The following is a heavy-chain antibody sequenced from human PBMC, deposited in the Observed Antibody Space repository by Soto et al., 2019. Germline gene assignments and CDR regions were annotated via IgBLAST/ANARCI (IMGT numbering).Heavy chain of an antibody. CDR3: ARESEELTSNFDY. D-gene: IGHD1-7*01. Sequence: GGSLRLSCAASGFTFTRYSMNWVRQAPGKGLEWVSSISSTTNYIYYGDSMKGRFTTSRYTAKTSLYLEMNSLRAEDTAVYYFARESEELTSNFDYWGQGTLATVSS. J-gene: IGHJ4*02. CDR1: GFTFTRYS. CDR2: ISSTTNYI. V-gene: IGHV3-21*06.